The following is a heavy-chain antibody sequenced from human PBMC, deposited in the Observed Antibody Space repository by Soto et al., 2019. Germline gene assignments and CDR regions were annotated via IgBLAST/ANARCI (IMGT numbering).Heavy chain of an antibody. Sequence: EVQLVESGGGLVQPGGSLRLSCAASGFTFSSYWMSWVRQAPGKGLEWVANIKEDGSEKYYVGSVKVRFTISRDNAKNSLYLQMNSLRADDTAVYYCARGYGRFDYWGQGTLVTVSS. CDR3: ARGYGRFDY. CDR1: GFTFSSYW. J-gene: IGHJ4*02. CDR2: IKEDGSEK. D-gene: IGHD6-13*01. V-gene: IGHV3-7*03.